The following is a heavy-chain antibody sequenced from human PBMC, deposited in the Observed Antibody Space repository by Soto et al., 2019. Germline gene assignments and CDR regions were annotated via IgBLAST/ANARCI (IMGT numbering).Heavy chain of an antibody. CDR2: IHPAGQPI. D-gene: IGHD2-2*01. V-gene: IGHV3-48*03. CDR3: ARRGST. CDR1: GFTFSSSE. Sequence: EVQLVESGGGLVQPGGSLRLSCVASGFTFSSSEMYWVRQAPGKGLEWVSYIHPAGQPIFFADSVKGRLTISRDNAKKSVYLQMNSLRAEDTAVYYCARRGSTWGQGTMVTVSS. J-gene: IGHJ3*01.